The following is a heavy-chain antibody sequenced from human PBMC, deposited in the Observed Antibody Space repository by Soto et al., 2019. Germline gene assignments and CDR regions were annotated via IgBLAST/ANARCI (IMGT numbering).Heavy chain of an antibody. CDR1: GYSFSDYH. J-gene: IGHJ5*02. D-gene: IGHD3-3*01. Sequence: ASVKVSCKAPGYSFSDYHIHGVRQAPGQGLEWMGWISAYNGNTNYAQKLQGRATMTTDTSTSTAYRDRRSLRSDDTAVYYCARVYDLWSRWWFDPWGQGTLVTVYS. CDR2: ISAYNGNT. CDR3: ARVYDLWSRWWFDP. V-gene: IGHV1-18*04.